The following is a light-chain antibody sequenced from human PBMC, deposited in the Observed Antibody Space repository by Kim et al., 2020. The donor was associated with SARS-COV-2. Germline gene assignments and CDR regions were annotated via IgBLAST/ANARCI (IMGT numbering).Light chain of an antibody. Sequence: ASVGDRVIITCRASQNIRRWLAWYQQKPGTAPKLLVYRASTLESGVASRFSGSGSGTEFTLTISSLQPDDSATYYYQQYDTYSWTFGQGTKVDIK. CDR1: QNIRRW. CDR2: RAS. V-gene: IGKV1-5*03. J-gene: IGKJ1*01. CDR3: QQYDTYSWT.